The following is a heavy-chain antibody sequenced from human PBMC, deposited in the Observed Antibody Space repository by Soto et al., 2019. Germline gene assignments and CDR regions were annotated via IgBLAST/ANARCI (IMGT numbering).Heavy chain of an antibody. CDR3: ARDPGLLSEGQIDY. D-gene: IGHD2-21*01. J-gene: IGHJ4*02. V-gene: IGHV1-46*01. CDR2: INPSGGST. Sequence: QVQLVQSGAEVKKPGASVKVSCKASGYTFTSYYMHWVRQAPGQGLEWMGIINPSGGSTSYAQKFQGRVTMTRDTSTGTVYVEVSSLRFEDTAVYYCARDPGLLSEGQIDYWCQGTLVTVSS. CDR1: GYTFTSYY.